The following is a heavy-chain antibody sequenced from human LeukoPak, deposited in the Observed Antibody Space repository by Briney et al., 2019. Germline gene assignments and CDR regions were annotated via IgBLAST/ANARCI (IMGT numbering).Heavy chain of an antibody. CDR3: ARAFASGWSDY. CDR1: GYTFTRYG. V-gene: IGHV1-18*01. Sequence: ASVKVSCKASGYTFTRYGISWVRQAPGQGLQWLGWISASNGNTNYARKFRDRVTMSTDTSTGTAYLDVRSLTSDDTAVYYCARAFASGWSDYWGQGALVTVSS. J-gene: IGHJ4*02. D-gene: IGHD6-19*01. CDR2: ISASNGNT.